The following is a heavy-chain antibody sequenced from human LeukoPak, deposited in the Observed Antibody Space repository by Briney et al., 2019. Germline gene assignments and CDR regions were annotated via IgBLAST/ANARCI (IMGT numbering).Heavy chain of an antibody. CDR3: AVVGANHYYYYYMDV. J-gene: IGHJ6*03. CDR2: IIPIFGTA. D-gene: IGHD1-26*01. V-gene: IGHV1-69*06. CDR1: GGTFSSYA. Sequence: ASVKVSCKASGGTFSSYAISWVRQAPGQGLEWMGGIIPIFGTANYAQKFQGRVTITADKSTSTAYMELSSLRSEDTAVYYCAVVGANHYYYYYMDVWGKGTTVTVSS.